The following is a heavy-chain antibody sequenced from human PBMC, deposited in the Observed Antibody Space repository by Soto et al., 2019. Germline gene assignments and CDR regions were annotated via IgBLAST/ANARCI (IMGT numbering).Heavy chain of an antibody. Sequence: SETLSLTCTFSVGSISIYYWNWIRQPPGKGLDWIGYIYYSGSTNYNPSLKSRVTISVDTSKNQFSLKLSSVTAADTAVYYCARSGVVVVDANNWFDPWGQGTMVTVSS. D-gene: IGHD2-15*01. CDR1: VGSISIYY. V-gene: IGHV4-59*01. CDR2: IYYSGST. J-gene: IGHJ5*02. CDR3: ARSGVVVVDANNWFDP.